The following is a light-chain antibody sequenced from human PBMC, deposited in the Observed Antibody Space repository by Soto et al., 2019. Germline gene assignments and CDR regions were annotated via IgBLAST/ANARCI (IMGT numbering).Light chain of an antibody. Sequence: EIVMTQSPATLSVSPGERATLSCRASQSVSSNLAWYQQNPGQAPRLLIYGASTRATGIPARFSGSGSGTGFTLTISSLQSEDFAVYYCQQYNNWPLEFTFGQGTKLEIK. J-gene: IGKJ2*01. V-gene: IGKV3-15*01. CDR2: GAS. CDR1: QSVSSN. CDR3: QQYNNWPLEFT.